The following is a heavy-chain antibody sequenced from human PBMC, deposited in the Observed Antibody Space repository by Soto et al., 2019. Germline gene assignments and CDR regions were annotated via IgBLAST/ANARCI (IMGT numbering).Heavy chain of an antibody. CDR3: AKGSATSRPYYFDY. Sequence: PGGSLRLSCAASGFTFSSYAMSWVRQAPGKGLEWVSAISGSGGNTYYADSVKGRFTVSRDNSKNTLYLQMNSLRAGDTAVYYCAKGSATSRPYYFDYWGQGTLVTVSS. V-gene: IGHV3-23*01. CDR1: GFTFSSYA. J-gene: IGHJ4*02. CDR2: ISGSGGNT. D-gene: IGHD2-15*01.